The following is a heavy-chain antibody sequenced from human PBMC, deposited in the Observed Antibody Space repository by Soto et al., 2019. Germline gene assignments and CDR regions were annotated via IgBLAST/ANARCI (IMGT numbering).Heavy chain of an antibody. CDR1: GGSISSYY. CDR2: IYYTEKT. J-gene: IGHJ6*02. Sequence: QVQLQQSGPGLVKPSETLSLTCTVSGGSISSYYWRWIRQPPGKGLDWIGYIYYTEKTNYNTSLKSRVTISVDTSKNQFSLKLRSVTAADTGVYCCARARFQLLHPYYYGMDVWGQGTAVTVSS. CDR3: ARARFQLLHPYYYGMDV. D-gene: IGHD2-15*01. V-gene: IGHV4-59*01.